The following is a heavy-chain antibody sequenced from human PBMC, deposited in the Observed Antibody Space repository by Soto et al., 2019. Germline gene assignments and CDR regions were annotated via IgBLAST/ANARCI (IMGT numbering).Heavy chain of an antibody. CDR3: AIVRTYCSGGSCYGDAFDI. Sequence: SETLSLTCTVSGGSISSYYWSWIRQPPGKRLEWLGYIYYSGSTNYNPSLKSRVTISVDTSKNQFSRKLSSVTAADTAVYYFAIVRTYCSGGSCYGDAFDIWGQGTMVTVSS. D-gene: IGHD2-15*01. CDR1: GGSISSYY. V-gene: IGHV4-59*01. CDR2: IYYSGST. J-gene: IGHJ3*02.